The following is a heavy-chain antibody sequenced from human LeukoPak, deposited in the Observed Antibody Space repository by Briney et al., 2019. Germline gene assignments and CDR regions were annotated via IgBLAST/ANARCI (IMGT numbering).Heavy chain of an antibody. CDR1: GGSFSGYY. CDR2: INHSGST. CDR3: ARKVREDFDY. D-gene: IGHD1-26*01. Sequence: SSETLSLTCAVYGGSFSGYYWSWIRQPPGKGLEWIGEINHSGSTNYNPSLKSRVTISVDTSKNQFSLKLSSVTAADTAVYYCARKVREDFDYWGQGTLVTVSS. J-gene: IGHJ4*02. V-gene: IGHV4-34*01.